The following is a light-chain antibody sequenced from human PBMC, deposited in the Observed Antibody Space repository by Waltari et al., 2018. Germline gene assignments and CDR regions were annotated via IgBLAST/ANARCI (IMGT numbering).Light chain of an antibody. CDR1: QSGTRA. CDR3: QHYLRLPVT. J-gene: IGKJ1*01. Sequence: EMVLSQSPGTLSLSPGASATPSCRTSQSGTRALAWYQQKPGQAPRLLIYGSSNRATGIPDRFSGSGSGTDFSLTISSLEPEDFAVYYCQHYLRLPVTFGQGTKVEVK. CDR2: GSS. V-gene: IGKV3-20*01.